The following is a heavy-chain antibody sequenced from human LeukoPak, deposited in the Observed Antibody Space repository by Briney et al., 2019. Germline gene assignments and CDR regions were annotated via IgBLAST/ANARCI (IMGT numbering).Heavy chain of an antibody. CDR1: GGTFSSYA. CDR2: IIPILGIA. Sequence: SVKVSCKASGGTFSSYAISWVRRAPGQGLEWMGRIIPILGIANYAQKFQGRVTITADKSTSTAYMELSSLRSEDTAVYYCARVFRAYCGGDCYPYYWGQGTLVTVSS. J-gene: IGHJ4*02. V-gene: IGHV1-69*04. D-gene: IGHD2-21*02. CDR3: ARVFRAYCGGDCYPYY.